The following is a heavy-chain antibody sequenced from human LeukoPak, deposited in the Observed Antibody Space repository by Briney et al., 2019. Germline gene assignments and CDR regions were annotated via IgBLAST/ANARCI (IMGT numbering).Heavy chain of an antibody. J-gene: IGHJ6*02. D-gene: IGHD3-3*01. CDR1: GYTFTGYY. Sequence: ASVKVSCKASGYTFTGYYMHWVRQAPGQGLEWMGVINPSGGSTSYAQKFQGRVTMTRDTSTSTVYMELSSLRSEDTAVYYCARDRLPRITIFGVVNEPGGMDVWGQGTTVTVSS. CDR2: INPSGGST. CDR3: ARDRLPRITIFGVVNEPGGMDV. V-gene: IGHV1-46*01.